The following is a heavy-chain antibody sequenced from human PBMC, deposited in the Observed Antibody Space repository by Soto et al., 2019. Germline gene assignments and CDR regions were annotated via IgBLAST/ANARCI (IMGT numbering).Heavy chain of an antibody. Sequence: QVHLVQSGVEVKTPGASVKVSCQASGYTFFTYDISWVRQAPGQGLEWMGWNSTYSGDTKYAQKSQGRVTMTTDTSTTTAYLELRSLRSDDTAVYYCARHHGPTTSENWFDPWGQGTLVTVSS. V-gene: IGHV1-18*01. J-gene: IGHJ5*02. CDR3: ARHHGPTTSENWFDP. CDR2: NSTYSGDT. D-gene: IGHD5-12*01. CDR1: GYTFFTYD.